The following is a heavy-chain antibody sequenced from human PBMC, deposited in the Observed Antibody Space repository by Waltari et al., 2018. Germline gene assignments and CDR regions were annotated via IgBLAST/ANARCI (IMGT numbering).Heavy chain of an antibody. CDR3: AREGGGSTWFDY. CDR1: GYTYTAYN. CDR2: VNPKSGST. D-gene: IGHD6-13*01. J-gene: IGHJ4*02. V-gene: IGHV1-2*02. Sequence: QVQLVQSGAEVKKTGASVKISCKASGYTYTAYNMHWVRQAPGHGLEWMGWVNPKSGSTRVAQNFEGRVTMTSETSIKTAYMELRTLGSDDTAVYYCAREGGGSTWFDYWGQGTLVTVSS.